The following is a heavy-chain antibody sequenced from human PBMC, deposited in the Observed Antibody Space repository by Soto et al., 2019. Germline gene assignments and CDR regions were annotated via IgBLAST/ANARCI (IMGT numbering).Heavy chain of an antibody. V-gene: IGHV3-21*04. D-gene: IGHD2-8*01. J-gene: IGHJ4*02. CDR2: ISSGSTYR. Sequence: GGSLRLSCAASGFTFSTYSMNWVRQAPGKGLEWVSSISSGSTYRYYADSVKGRFTISRDNAKNSLFLQMNSLRAEDTAVYYCASRSATVLSLTYWGPGTQVTVSS. CDR1: GFTFSTYS. CDR3: ASRSATVLSLTY.